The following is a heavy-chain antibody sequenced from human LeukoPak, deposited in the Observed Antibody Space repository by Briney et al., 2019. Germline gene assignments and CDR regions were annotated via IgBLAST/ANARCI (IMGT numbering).Heavy chain of an antibody. CDR1: GGSISSGGYY. V-gene: IGHV4-31*03. Sequence: PSETLSLTCTVSGGSISSGGYYCSWIRQHPGKGLEWIGYIYYSGSTYYNPSLKSRVTISVDTSKNQFSLKLSSVTAADTAVYYCARASAPNWNYRWFDPWGQGTLVTVSS. D-gene: IGHD1-7*01. J-gene: IGHJ5*02. CDR2: IYYSGST. CDR3: ARASAPNWNYRWFDP.